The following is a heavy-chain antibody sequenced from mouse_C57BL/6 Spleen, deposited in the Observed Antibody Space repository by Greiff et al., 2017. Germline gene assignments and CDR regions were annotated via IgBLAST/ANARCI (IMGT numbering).Heavy chain of an antibody. CDR2: IYPSDSET. D-gene: IGHD3-3*01. CDR3: ARRGLGDYFDY. J-gene: IGHJ2*01. Sequence: QVQLKQPGAELVRPGSSVKLSCKASGYTFTSYWMDWVKQRPGQGLEWIGNIYPSDSETHYNQKFKDKATLTVDKSSRPAYMQLSSLTSEDSAVYYCARRGLGDYFDYWGQGTTLTVSS. CDR1: GYTFTSYW. V-gene: IGHV1-61*01.